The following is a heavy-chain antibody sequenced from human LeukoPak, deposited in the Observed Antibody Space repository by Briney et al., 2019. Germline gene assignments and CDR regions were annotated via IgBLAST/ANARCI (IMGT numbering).Heavy chain of an antibody. Sequence: ASVKLSCKASGYTFTAYYIHWVRQAPGQGLEWMGWINPNSGGTEYAQKFQGRITLTRDTPISTAYMELSRLRSDDTAVYYCASFYAPDRGIESQNLVTVYWGQGTLVSVSS. J-gene: IGHJ4*02. CDR3: ASFYAPDRGIESQNLVTVY. CDR1: GYTFTAYY. CDR2: INPNSGGT. D-gene: IGHD2/OR15-2a*01. V-gene: IGHV1-2*02.